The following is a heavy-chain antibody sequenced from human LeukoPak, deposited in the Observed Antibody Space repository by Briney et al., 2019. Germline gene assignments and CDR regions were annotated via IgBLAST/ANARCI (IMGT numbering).Heavy chain of an antibody. CDR3: ARHGPYSSSPSYFDY. V-gene: IGHV4-4*09. Sequence: ETLSLTCTVCGGSISRYYWSWIRQPPGKGLEWIGYIYTSGSTNYNPSLKSRVTISVDTSKNQFSLKLSSVTAADTAVYYCARHGPYSSSPSYFDYWGQGTLVTVSS. CDR1: GGSISRYY. J-gene: IGHJ4*02. CDR2: IYTSGST. D-gene: IGHD6-6*01.